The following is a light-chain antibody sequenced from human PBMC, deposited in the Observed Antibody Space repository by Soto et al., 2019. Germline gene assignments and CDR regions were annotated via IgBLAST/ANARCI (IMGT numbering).Light chain of an antibody. CDR3: QQYNEWPLT. V-gene: IGKV3-15*01. CDR2: GAS. Sequence: ETVMTQSPATLSVSPGERATLSCGASQSVSTNLAWYQQKPGQVPRLLIYGASTRASDIPARFSGSGSRTEFTLTIRSLQSEDFAVYYCQQYNEWPLTFGGGTKVEIE. J-gene: IGKJ4*01. CDR1: QSVSTN.